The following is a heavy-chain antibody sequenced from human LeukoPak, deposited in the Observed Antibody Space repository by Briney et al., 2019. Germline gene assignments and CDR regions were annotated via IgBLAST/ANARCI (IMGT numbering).Heavy chain of an antibody. J-gene: IGHJ3*02. CDR1: GYSFTRYW. V-gene: IGHV5-51*01. CDR3: ARQDIVIVPTAPPGAFDI. D-gene: IGHD2-2*01. Sequence: GESLKISCKGSGYSFTRYWIGWVRQMPGKGLERMGIIYPGDSDTRYSPSFQGQVTVSVDKSITTAYLQWSSLKASDTAMYYCARQDIVIVPTAPPGAFDIWGQGTMVTVSS. CDR2: IYPGDSDT.